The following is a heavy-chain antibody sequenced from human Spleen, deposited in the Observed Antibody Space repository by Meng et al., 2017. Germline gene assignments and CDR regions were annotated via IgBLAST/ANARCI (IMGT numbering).Heavy chain of an antibody. V-gene: IGHV4-4*02. Sequence: HVQRQESGPGLVKPSGTLSLRCAVSGGSISSSNWWSWVRQPPGKGLEWIGEIYHSGSTNYNPSLESRATISVDTSQNNLSLKLSSVTAADSAVYYCARGPTTMAHDFDYWGQGTLVTVSS. CDR2: IYHSGST. CDR3: ARGPTTMAHDFDY. J-gene: IGHJ4*02. CDR1: GGSISSSNW. D-gene: IGHD4-11*01.